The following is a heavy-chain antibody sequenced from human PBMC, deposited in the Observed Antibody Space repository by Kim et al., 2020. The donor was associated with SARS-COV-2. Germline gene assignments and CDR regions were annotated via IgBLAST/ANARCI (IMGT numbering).Heavy chain of an antibody. Sequence: KGRFTISRDNAKNSLYLQMNSLRAEDTALYYCAKALSCSSTSCYSRGMDVWGQGTTVTVSS. D-gene: IGHD2-2*01. J-gene: IGHJ6*02. V-gene: IGHV3-9*01. CDR3: AKALSCSSTSCYSRGMDV.